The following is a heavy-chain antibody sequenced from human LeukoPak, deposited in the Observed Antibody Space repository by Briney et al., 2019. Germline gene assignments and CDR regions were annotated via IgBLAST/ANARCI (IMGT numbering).Heavy chain of an antibody. CDR2: ISSSGSTI. V-gene: IGHV3-11*04. D-gene: IGHD1-20*01. CDR1: GFTFSDYY. CDR3: ARVYNWKPPNTDAFDI. J-gene: IGHJ3*02. Sequence: PGRSLRLSCAASGFTFSDYYMSWIRQAPGKGLEWVSYISSSGSTIYYADSVKGRFTISRDNAKNSLYLQMNSLRAEDTAVYYCARVYNWKPPNTDAFDIWGQGTMVTVSS.